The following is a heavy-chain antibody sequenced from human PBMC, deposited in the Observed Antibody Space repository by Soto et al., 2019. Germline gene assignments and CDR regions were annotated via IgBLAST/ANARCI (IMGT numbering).Heavy chain of an antibody. Sequence: VGSLRLSCAASEFTFSSYAMSWVRQAPGKGLEWVSAISGSGSSSYYADSVKGRFTISRDNSKNTLYLQMNSLRAEDTAVYYCAKCSPRYSSGLKAYYFDHWGQGTLVTVSS. CDR1: EFTFSSYA. V-gene: IGHV3-23*01. CDR3: AKCSPRYSSGLKAYYFDH. D-gene: IGHD6-19*01. J-gene: IGHJ4*02. CDR2: ISGSGSSS.